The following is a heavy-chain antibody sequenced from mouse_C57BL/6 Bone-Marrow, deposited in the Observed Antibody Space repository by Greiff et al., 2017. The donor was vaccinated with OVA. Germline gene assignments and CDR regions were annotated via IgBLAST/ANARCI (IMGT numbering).Heavy chain of an antibody. Sequence: EVQVVESGGGLVQPGGSLSLSCAASGFTFTDYYMSWVRQPPGKALKWLGFIRNKANGYTTESTASLKGLFTISRDNSQSILYIQMSTLRAEDSAAYYCARYATVVARGFDYWGQGTTLTVSA. CDR2: IRNKANGYTT. D-gene: IGHD1-1*01. CDR3: ARYATVVARGFDY. CDR1: GFTFTDYY. J-gene: IGHJ2*01. V-gene: IGHV7-3*01.